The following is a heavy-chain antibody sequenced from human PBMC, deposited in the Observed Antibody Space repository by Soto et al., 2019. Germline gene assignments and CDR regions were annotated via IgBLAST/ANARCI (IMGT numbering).Heavy chain of an antibody. J-gene: IGHJ6*02. CDR1: GYTFTSYG. D-gene: IGHD5-18*01. CDR2: ISAYNGNT. CDR3: ARDNSPNTYYYYGMDV. Sequence: GASVKVSCKASGYTFTSYGISWVRQAPGQGLEWMGWISAYNGNTNYAQKLQGRVTMTTDTSTSTAYMELRSLRSDDTAVYYCARDNSPNTYYYYGMDVWGQGTTVTV. V-gene: IGHV1-18*01.